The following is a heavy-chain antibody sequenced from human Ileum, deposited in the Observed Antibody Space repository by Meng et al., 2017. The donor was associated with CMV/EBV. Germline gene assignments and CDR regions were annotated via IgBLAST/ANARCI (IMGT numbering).Heavy chain of an antibody. V-gene: IGHV3-23*01. J-gene: IGHJ4*02. CDR3: AKDGWYNNSPYYFDY. CDR1: GFTFSSYA. CDR2: ISGSGGST. Sequence: GESMKISCAASGFTFSSYAMSWVRQAPGKGLEWVSAISGSGGSTYYADSVKGRFTISRDNSKNTLYLQMNSLRAEDTAVYYCAKDGWYNNSPYYFDYWGQGTLVTVSS. D-gene: IGHD1-14*01.